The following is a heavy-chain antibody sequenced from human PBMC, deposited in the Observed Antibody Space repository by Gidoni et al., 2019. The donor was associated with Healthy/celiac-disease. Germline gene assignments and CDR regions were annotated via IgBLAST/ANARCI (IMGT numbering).Heavy chain of an antibody. CDR1: GFTFSSYS. J-gene: IGHJ6*02. D-gene: IGHD4-17*01. V-gene: IGHV3-21*01. CDR3: ARDTVTTGYYYYGMDV. Sequence: EVQLVESGGGLVKPGGSLRLSCAASGFTFSSYSMNWVRQAPGKGLDWVSSISSSSSYIYYADSVKGRFTISRDNAKNSLYLQMNSRRAEDTAVYYCARDTVTTGYYYYGMDVWGQGTTVTVSS. CDR2: ISSSSSYI.